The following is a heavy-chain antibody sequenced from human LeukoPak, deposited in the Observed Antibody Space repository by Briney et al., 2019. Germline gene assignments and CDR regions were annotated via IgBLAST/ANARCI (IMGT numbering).Heavy chain of an antibody. CDR1: VFSFSRYS. Sequence: GGSLRLSCAASVFSFSRYSMNWVRQAPGKGLEWVSYISTSSSTIYYADSVKGRFTISRDNAKNTLYLQMNSLRVEDTADYFCARVAAMGDFDCWGQGTLVTVSS. CDR3: ARVAAMGDFDC. V-gene: IGHV3-48*01. J-gene: IGHJ4*02. CDR2: ISTSSSTI. D-gene: IGHD1-26*01.